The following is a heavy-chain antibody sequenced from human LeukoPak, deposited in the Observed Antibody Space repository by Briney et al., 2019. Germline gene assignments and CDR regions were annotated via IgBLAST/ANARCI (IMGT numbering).Heavy chain of an antibody. CDR3: AKGPYDGTGYYYFDY. Sequence: GGSLRLSCAASGFTFNNYGMSWVRQAPGKGLEWVSAISGSGGTTYFPDSVKGRFTISREKSKNTVYMQMNRLRAGDTGVYYCAKGPYDGTGYYYFDYWGQGTLVTVSS. D-gene: IGHD3-22*01. V-gene: IGHV3-23*01. J-gene: IGHJ4*02. CDR1: GFTFNNYG. CDR2: ISGSGGTT.